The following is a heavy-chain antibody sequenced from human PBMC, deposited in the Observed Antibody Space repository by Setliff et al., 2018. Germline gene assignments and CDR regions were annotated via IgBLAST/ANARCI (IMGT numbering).Heavy chain of an antibody. CDR2: IYWDDDK. V-gene: IGHV2-5*08. CDR1: GGSFSTYYW. D-gene: IGHD7-27*01. Sequence: TLSLTCAVYGGSFSTYYWSWIRQPPGKALEWLALIYWDDDKRYSPSLKSRLTITKDTSKNQVVLTMTNMDPVDTATYYCAHTDWGSADYWGQGTLVTVSS. CDR3: AHTDWGSADY. J-gene: IGHJ4*02.